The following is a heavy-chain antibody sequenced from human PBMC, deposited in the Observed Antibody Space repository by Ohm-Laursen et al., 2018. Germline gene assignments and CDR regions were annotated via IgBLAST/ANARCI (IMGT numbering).Heavy chain of an antibody. CDR3: VRATNGSGRNYYFDY. V-gene: IGHV3-21*01. J-gene: IGHJ4*02. CDR1: GFTFSNYS. CDR2: ISSGYTFL. D-gene: IGHD3-10*01. Sequence: SLRLSCAASGFTFSNYSMNWVRQAPGKGLEWVSSISSGYTFLYYADSMKGRFTIFRDNAENSLYLQMNSLRAEDTAVYYCVRATNGSGRNYYFDYWGQGTLVTVSS.